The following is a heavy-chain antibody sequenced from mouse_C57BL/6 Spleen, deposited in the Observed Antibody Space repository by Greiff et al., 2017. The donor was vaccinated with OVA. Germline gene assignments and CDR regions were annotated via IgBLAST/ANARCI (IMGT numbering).Heavy chain of an antibody. V-gene: IGHV1-55*01. J-gene: IGHJ1*03. D-gene: IGHD1-1*01. CDR3: ARTYGSIYWYFDV. Sequence: VKLQQPGAELVKPGASVKMSCKASGYTFTSYWITWVKQRPGQGLEWIGDIYPGSGSTNYNEKFKSKATLTVDTSSSTAYMQLSSLTSEDSAVYYCARTYGSIYWYFDVWGTGTTVTVSS. CDR1: GYTFTSYW. CDR2: IYPGSGST.